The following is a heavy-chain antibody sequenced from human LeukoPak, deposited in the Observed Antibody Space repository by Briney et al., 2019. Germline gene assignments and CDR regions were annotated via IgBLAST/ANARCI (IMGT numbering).Heavy chain of an antibody. CDR1: GGSISSGGYS. J-gene: IGHJ3*02. CDR2: IYCSGST. CDR3: ARTNYHESSGYGDALDI. V-gene: IGHV4-30-4*07. D-gene: IGHD3-22*01. Sequence: SETLSLTCGVSGGSISSGGYSWNWIRQPPGKGPEWIGYIYCSGSTYYNPSLKSRVTISVDTSKNQFSLKLSSATAADTAVYYCARTNYHESSGYGDALDIWGQGTMVTVSS.